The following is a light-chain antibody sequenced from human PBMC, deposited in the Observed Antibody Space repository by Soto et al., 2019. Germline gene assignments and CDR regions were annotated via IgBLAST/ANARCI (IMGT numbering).Light chain of an antibody. CDR2: GAS. V-gene: IGKV3-15*01. J-gene: IGKJ4*01. CDR1: QSVSSN. Sequence: EIVMTQSPATLSVSPGERATLSCRASQSVSSNLAWYQQKPGQAPRLLIYGASTRATGIPARFSGSESGTEFTHTISSLQSEDFAVYYWQQYNNWPPLTFGGGTKVEIK. CDR3: QQYNNWPPLT.